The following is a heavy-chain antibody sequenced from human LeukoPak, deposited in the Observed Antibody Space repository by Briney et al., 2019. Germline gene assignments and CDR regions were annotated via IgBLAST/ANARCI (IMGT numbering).Heavy chain of an antibody. D-gene: IGHD3-22*01. Sequence: PSETLSLTCTVSGASITDYYWGWIRQPPGKGLEWIGYIYTSGSTNYNPSLKSRVTISVDTSNNRLSLKLSSVTAADTAVYYCARLSHYYDGRGRYMDVWGIGTTVTVSS. V-gene: IGHV4-4*09. CDR2: IYTSGST. CDR1: GASITDYY. J-gene: IGHJ6*03. CDR3: ARLSHYYDGRGRYMDV.